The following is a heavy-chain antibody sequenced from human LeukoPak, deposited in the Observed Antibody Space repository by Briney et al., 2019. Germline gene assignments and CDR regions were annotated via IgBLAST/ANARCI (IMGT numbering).Heavy chain of an antibody. CDR3: ARAHDSIVYPYCFGY. D-gene: IGHD3-22*01. V-gene: IGHV1-46*01. CDR2: INPSGGST. J-gene: IGHJ4*02. CDR1: GYTFTSYY. Sequence: ASVKVSCKASGYTFTSYYMHWVRQAPGQGLEWMGIINPSGGSTSYAQKFQGRVTMTRDTSTSTVYMELSSLRSEDTAVYYCARAHDSIVYPYCFGYWGQGTPVTVSS.